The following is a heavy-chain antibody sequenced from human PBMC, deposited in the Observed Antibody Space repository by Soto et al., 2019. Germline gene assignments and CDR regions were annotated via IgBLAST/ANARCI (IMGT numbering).Heavy chain of an antibody. V-gene: IGHV4-34*01. CDR2: INHSGST. CDR1: GGSFSGYY. CDR3: ASDKITGLFDY. J-gene: IGHJ4*02. D-gene: IGHD2-8*02. Sequence: SETLSLTCAVYGGSFSGYYWTWIRQPPGTGLEWIGEINHSGSTNYIPSLKSRVTISVDTSKNQFSLKLTSVTAADTAVYYCASDKITGLFDYWGQGTLVTVSS.